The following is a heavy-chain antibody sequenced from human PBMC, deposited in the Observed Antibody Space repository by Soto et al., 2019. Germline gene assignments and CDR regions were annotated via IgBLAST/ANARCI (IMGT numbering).Heavy chain of an antibody. CDR2: IYYSGST. J-gene: IGHJ6*02. CDR1: GGSISSGGYY. D-gene: IGHD5-18*01. CDR3: ARDRLDTAMVTDYYYGMDV. V-gene: IGHV4-31*03. Sequence: QVQLQESGPGLVKPSQTLSLTCTVSGGSISSGGYYWSWIRQHPGKGLEWIGYIYYSGSTYYNPSLKSRVTISVDTSKNQFSLKLSSVTAADTAVYYCARDRLDTAMVTDYYYGMDVWGQGTTVTVSS.